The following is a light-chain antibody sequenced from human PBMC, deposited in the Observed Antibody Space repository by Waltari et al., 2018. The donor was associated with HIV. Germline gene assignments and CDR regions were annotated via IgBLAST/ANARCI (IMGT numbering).Light chain of an antibody. CDR2: EVY. CDR3: SSYSARGFVV. V-gene: IGLV2-14*01. CDR1: TSDIRDFNF. J-gene: IGLJ3*02. Sequence: HSALTQPASVSGSPGQSITISCTGPTSDIRDFNFVSWYQQSPGRAPKLIIFEVYSRPSGISDRFSGSKSGVTAYLTISALRAEDEADYFCSSYSARGFVVFGGGTKVTVL.